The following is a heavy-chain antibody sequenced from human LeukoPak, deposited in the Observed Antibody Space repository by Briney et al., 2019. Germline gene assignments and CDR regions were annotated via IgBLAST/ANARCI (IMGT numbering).Heavy chain of an antibody. V-gene: IGHV5-51*01. Sequence: NLGESLKISCKASGYSFTNYWIGWVRQMPGKGLEWMGIIYPGDSDTRYSPSFQGQVTISADKSISTAYLQRSSLQASDTAMYYCATYAGSSSKYFQDWGQGTLVTVSS. J-gene: IGHJ1*01. CDR1: GYSFTNYW. D-gene: IGHD3-10*01. CDR3: ATYAGSSSKYFQD. CDR2: IYPGDSDT.